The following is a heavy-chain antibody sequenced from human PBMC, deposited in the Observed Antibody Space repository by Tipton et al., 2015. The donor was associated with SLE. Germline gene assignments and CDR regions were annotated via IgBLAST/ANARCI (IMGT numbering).Heavy chain of an antibody. V-gene: IGHV4-38-2*01. CDR1: GYSISSGYY. J-gene: IGHJ4*02. CDR3: ASYGAKSFDY. Sequence: TLSLTCAVSGYSISSGYYWGWIRQPPGKGLEWIGNIYYSGSTYYNPSLKSRVTISVDTSKNQFSLELSSVTAADTAVYYCASYGAKSFDYWGQGTLVTVSS. CDR2: IYYSGST. D-gene: IGHD4/OR15-4a*01.